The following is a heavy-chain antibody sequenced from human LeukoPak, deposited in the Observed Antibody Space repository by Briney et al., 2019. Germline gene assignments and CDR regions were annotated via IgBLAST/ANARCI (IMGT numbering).Heavy chain of an antibody. V-gene: IGHV3-21*01. CDR2: ISSSSSYI. CDR1: GFTFSSYN. J-gene: IGHJ4*02. Sequence: GGSLRLSCAASGFTFSSYNMNWVRQAPGKGLEWVSSISSSSSYIYYADSVKGRFTISRDNAKNSLYLQMNSLRAEDTAVYYCARSAEGLGIAVAGTSDFDYWGQGTLVTVSS. D-gene: IGHD6-19*01. CDR3: ARSAEGLGIAVAGTSDFDY.